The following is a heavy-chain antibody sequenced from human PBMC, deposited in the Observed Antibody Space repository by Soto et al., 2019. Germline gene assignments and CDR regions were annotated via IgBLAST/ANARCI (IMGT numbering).Heavy chain of an antibody. V-gene: IGHV1-69*06. J-gene: IGHJ6*02. CDR3: ALLQAPIFGVGYGMDV. D-gene: IGHD3-3*01. CDR1: GGTFSSYA. Sequence: QVQLVQSGAEVKKPGSSVKVSCKASGGTFSSYAISWVRQAPGHGLEWMGGIIPIFGTANYAQKFQGRVTITADKSTSTAYMELSSLRSEDTAVYYCALLQAPIFGVGYGMDVWGQGTTVTVSS. CDR2: IIPIFGTA.